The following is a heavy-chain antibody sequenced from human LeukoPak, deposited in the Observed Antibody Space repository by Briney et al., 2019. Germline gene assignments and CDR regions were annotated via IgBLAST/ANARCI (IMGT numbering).Heavy chain of an antibody. V-gene: IGHV4-34*01. CDR3: VRVEWELLYAFDI. D-gene: IGHD1-26*01. CDR2: INHSGST. Sequence: RSETLSLTCTVSGGSISGYYWSWIRQPPGKGLEWIGEINHSGSTNYNPSLKSRVTISVDTSKNQFSLKLSSVTAADTAVYYCVRVEWELLYAFDIWGQGTMVTVSS. CDR1: GGSISGYY. J-gene: IGHJ3*02.